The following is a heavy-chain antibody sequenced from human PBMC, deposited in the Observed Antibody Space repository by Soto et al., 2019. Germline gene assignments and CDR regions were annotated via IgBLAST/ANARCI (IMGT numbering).Heavy chain of an antibody. J-gene: IGHJ4*02. CDR3: ARGSKFGCGGGDCYRLLPIFDY. V-gene: IGHV4-31*03. CDR1: GGSISSGGYY. Sequence: SETLSLTCTVSGGSISSGGYYWSWIRQHPGKGLEWIGYIYYSGSTYYNPSLKSRVTISVDTSKNQFSLKLSSVTAADTAVYYCARGSKFGCGGGDCYRLLPIFDYWGQGTLVTVSS. D-gene: IGHD2-21*02. CDR2: IYYSGST.